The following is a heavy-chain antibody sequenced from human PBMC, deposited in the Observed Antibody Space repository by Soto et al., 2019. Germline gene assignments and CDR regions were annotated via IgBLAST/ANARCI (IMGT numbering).Heavy chain of an antibody. D-gene: IGHD3-22*01. Sequence: GGSLRLSCAASGFTFSSYGMHWVRQAPGKGLEWVAVIWYDGSNKYYADSVKGRFTISRDNSKNTLYLQMNSLRAEDTAVYYCARDGQQGGYYDTSGYPINWGQGPMATASS. CDR2: IWYDGSNK. V-gene: IGHV3-33*01. CDR1: GFTFSSYG. CDR3: ARDGQQGGYYDTSGYPIN. J-gene: IGHJ3*01.